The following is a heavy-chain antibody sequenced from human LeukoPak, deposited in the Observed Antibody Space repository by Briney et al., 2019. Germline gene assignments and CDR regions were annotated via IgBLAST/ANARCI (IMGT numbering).Heavy chain of an antibody. CDR1: GYTFTGYY. Sequence: GASVKVSCKASGYTFTGYYMHWVRQAPGQGLEWMGIIYPGDSETRYSPSFQDQVTISVDRSINTAYLQWSSLKASDTAMYYCARRVEMATNHPYFDYWGQGTQVTVSS. CDR3: ARRVEMATNHPYFDY. CDR2: IYPGDSET. V-gene: IGHV5-51*01. D-gene: IGHD5-24*01. J-gene: IGHJ4*02.